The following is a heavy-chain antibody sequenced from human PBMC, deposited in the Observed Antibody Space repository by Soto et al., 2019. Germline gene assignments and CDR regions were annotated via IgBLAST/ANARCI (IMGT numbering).Heavy chain of an antibody. J-gene: IGHJ6*02. CDR2: TIPMFGTT. CDR3: TRCGIRYNSIGYYLGIDGMDV. Sequence: QVQLVQSGAEVKKPESSVRVSCKASGGAFNSYAITWVRQTPGQGLEWMGGTIPMFGTTNYAEKFQGRVTISADESTNTAYMELSSLRSEDTSVYYCTRCGIRYNSIGYYLGIDGMDVWGQGTTVTVSS. CDR1: GGAFNSYA. D-gene: IGHD3-22*01. V-gene: IGHV1-69*12.